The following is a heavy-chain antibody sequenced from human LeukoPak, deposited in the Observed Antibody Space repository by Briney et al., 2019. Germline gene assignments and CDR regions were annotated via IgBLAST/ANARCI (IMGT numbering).Heavy chain of an antibody. J-gene: IGHJ6*02. CDR1: GFTFGVYC. CDR3: TKDISSGRPAPYGMDV. V-gene: IGHV3-9*01. D-gene: IGHD3-10*01. CDR2: FNWNSDTI. Sequence: GGSWRLSFAALGFTFGVYCRHWVRHLPGKGLRWSSPFNWNSDTIHYADSVRGRFTISRDNAKNSLYLQMNSLRVEDTAFYYCTKDISSGRPAPYGMDVWGHGTMVTVSS.